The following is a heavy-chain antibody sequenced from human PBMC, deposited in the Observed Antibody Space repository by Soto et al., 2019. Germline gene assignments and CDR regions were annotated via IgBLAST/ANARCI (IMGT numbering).Heavy chain of an antibody. D-gene: IGHD6-6*01. CDR2: ISAYNGNT. Sequence: ASVKVSCKASGYTFTSYGISWVRQAPGQGLEWMGWISAYNGNTNYAQKLQGRVTMTTDTSTSTAYMELRSLRSDDTAVYYCARDERRSIAAENWFDHWGQGTLVTVSS. V-gene: IGHV1-18*01. CDR1: GYTFTSYG. J-gene: IGHJ5*02. CDR3: ARDERRSIAAENWFDH.